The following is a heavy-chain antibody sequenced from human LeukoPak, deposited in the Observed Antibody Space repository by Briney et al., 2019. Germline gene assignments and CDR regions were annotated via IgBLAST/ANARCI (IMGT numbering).Heavy chain of an antibody. D-gene: IGHD3-10*01. Sequence: KPSETLSLTCAVYGGSFSGYYWSWIRQPPGKGLEWIGEINHSGSANYNPSLKSRVTISVDTSKNQFSLKLSSVTAADTAVYYCARGPYGSIFYYYYYMDVWGKGTTVTVSS. V-gene: IGHV4-34*01. CDR1: GGSFSGYY. CDR2: INHSGSA. J-gene: IGHJ6*03. CDR3: ARGPYGSIFYYYYYMDV.